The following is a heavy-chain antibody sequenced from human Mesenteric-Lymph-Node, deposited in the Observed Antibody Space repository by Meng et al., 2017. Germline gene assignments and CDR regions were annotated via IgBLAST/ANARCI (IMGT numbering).Heavy chain of an antibody. J-gene: IGHJ4*02. CDR2: INPNSGGT. CDR3: ARLGYYYGSSGYYLGDGSDY. CDR1: GYIFTGYY. D-gene: IGHD3-22*01. V-gene: IGHV1-2*02. Sequence: ASAKVTCKASGYIFTGYYMHWVRQAPGQGREWMGWINPNSGGTNYAQKFQGRVTMIRDTSISTAYMELSSLRSEDTAVYYCARLGYYYGSSGYYLGDGSDYWGQGTLVTVSS.